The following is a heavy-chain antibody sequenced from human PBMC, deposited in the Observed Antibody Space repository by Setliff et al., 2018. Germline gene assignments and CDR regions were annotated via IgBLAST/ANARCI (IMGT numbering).Heavy chain of an antibody. CDR1: GYAFSNYG. CDR3: ERLVRYCTSSACQRTSDGDF. D-gene: IGHD2-8*01. V-gene: IGHV1-18*04. Sequence: ASVKVSCKASGYAFSNYGIAWVRQAPGQGLEWMGWISGYTGNTYYAQKFQGRVSMTTDTSTDTAYMELRSLRSDDTAVYYCERLVRYCTSSACQRTSDGDFWGQGTQVTVSS. J-gene: IGHJ4*02. CDR2: ISGYTGNT.